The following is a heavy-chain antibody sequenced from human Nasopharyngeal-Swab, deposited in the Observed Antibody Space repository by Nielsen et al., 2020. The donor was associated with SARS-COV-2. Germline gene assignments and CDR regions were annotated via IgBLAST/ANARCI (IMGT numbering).Heavy chain of an antibody. D-gene: IGHD1-26*01. Sequence: ETLSLTCAASGFTFSSYSMNWVRQAPGKGLEWVSSISSSSSYIYYPYSVKGRFTTSRDNAKNSLYLQMNSLRAEDTAVYYCARDQSGSYHKAFDIWGQGTMVTVSS. J-gene: IGHJ3*02. V-gene: IGHV3-21*01. CDR2: ISSSSSYI. CDR3: ARDQSGSYHKAFDI. CDR1: GFTFSSYS.